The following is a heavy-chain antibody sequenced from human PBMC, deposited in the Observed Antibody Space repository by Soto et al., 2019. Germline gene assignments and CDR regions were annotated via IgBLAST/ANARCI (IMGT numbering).Heavy chain of an antibody. CDR2: IYYTGST. CDR1: GGSINNHY. Sequence: PSETLSLTCTVSGGSINNHYWSWIRQPPGKGLEWIGYIYYTGSTNYNPSLKSRVTISVDTSKNQFSLNLTSLTAADTAIYYCASSHWFSEYWGQGTLVIVSS. D-gene: IGHD3-9*01. J-gene: IGHJ4*02. CDR3: ASSHWFSEY. V-gene: IGHV4-59*11.